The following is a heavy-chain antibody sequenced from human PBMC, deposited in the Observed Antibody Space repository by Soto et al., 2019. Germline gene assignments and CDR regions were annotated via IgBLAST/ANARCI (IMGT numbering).Heavy chain of an antibody. J-gene: IGHJ3*02. V-gene: IGHV3-23*01. CDR3: AKFSGGSSPSARDSFDI. D-gene: IGHD2-15*01. CDR1: GFTFSSYA. Sequence: GGSLRLSCAASGFTFSSYAMSWVRQAPGKGLEWVSAISGSGGSTYYADSVKGRFTISRDNSKNTLYLQMNSLRAEDTAVYYCAKFSGGSSPSARDSFDIWGQGTMVTVSS. CDR2: ISGSGGST.